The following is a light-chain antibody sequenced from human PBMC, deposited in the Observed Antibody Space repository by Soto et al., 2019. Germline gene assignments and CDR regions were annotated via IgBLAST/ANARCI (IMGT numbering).Light chain of an antibody. V-gene: IGLV2-14*01. J-gene: IGLJ2*01. CDR1: SSDVGNYNY. CDR2: EVS. CDR3: SSYTSISTYVV. Sequence: QSALTQPASVSGSPGQSITISCTGTSSDVGNYNYVSWYQQHPGKAPKLMIYEVSNRPSGVSNRFSGSKSGNTASLTISGLQAEDEADYCCSSYTSISTYVVFGGGTKLTVL.